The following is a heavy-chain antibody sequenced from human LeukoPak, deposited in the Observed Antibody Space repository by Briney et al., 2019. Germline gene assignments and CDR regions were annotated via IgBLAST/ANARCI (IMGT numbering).Heavy chain of an antibody. D-gene: IGHD6-19*01. Sequence: PSETLSLTCTVSGDSISSDYWSWLRQPPGKGLGWIAYIRYSGSTNYNPSLKSRVTISGDTSNNRFSLRLTSVTPADTAVYYCAKGAGWYEYWGQGTLVTVSS. CDR3: AKGAGWYEY. CDR1: GDSISSDY. CDR2: IRYSGST. J-gene: IGHJ4*02. V-gene: IGHV4-59*01.